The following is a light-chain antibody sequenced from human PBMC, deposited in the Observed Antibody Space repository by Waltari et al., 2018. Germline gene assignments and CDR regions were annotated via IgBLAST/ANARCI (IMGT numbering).Light chain of an antibody. CDR1: HDINKN. CDR3: QQYRSVPLT. CDR2: DAS. J-gene: IGKJ4*01. V-gene: IGKV1-33*01. Sequence: DIQMTQAPASLSASVGDRVTITCQASHDINKNLNWFQQKPGEAPKVFIFDASNLRTGVPLRFSGSGSGTHFAFTISSLQPEDVATYYCQQYRSVPLTFGGGTMVEIK.